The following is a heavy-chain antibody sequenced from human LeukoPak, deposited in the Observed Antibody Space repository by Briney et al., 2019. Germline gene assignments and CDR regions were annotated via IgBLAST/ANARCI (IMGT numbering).Heavy chain of an antibody. CDR3: AKDRLDYAGPHDYFEW. J-gene: IGHJ4*02. CDR2: VCASGGCT. Sequence: GGSLRLSCEASGFTFSSYAMSWVRQSPGKGLEWVATVCASGGCTYYADSVEGRFTVSRDNAMNTLSLQRDSLRADDTAVYFCAKDRLDYAGPHDYFEWWGQGTLVTVSS. D-gene: IGHD3-9*01. V-gene: IGHV3-23*01. CDR1: GFTFSSYA.